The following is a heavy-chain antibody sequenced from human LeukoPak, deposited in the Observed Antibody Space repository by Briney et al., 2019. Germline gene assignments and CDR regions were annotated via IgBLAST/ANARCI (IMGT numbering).Heavy chain of an antibody. CDR1: GFTFSSYA. CDR3: AKDERNWNYNLASQTYD. J-gene: IGHJ4*02. V-gene: IGHV3-23*01. D-gene: IGHD1-7*01. Sequence: GGSLRLSCAASGFTFSSYAMSWVRQAPGKGLEWVSVISGSGGSTYYADSVKGRFTISRDNSKNTLYLQMNSLRAEDTAVYYCAKDERNWNYNLASQTYDWGQGTLVTVSS. CDR2: ISGSGGST.